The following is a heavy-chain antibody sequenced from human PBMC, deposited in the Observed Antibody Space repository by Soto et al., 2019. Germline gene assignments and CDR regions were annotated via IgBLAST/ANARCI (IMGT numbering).Heavy chain of an antibody. CDR3: ARDDGIAVAGNLGY. Sequence: SVKVSGKASGLTFTSSEVQWVRQARGQRLEWIGWIAVGSGNTNYAQKFQERVTITRDTSTSTVYMELSSLRSEDTAVYYCARDDGIAVAGNLGYWGQGTLVTVSS. CDR2: IAVGSGNT. V-gene: IGHV1-58*01. J-gene: IGHJ4*02. D-gene: IGHD6-19*01. CDR1: GLTFTSSE.